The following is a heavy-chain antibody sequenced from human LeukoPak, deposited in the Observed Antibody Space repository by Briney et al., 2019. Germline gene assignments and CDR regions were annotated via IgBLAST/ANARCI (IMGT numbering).Heavy chain of an antibody. V-gene: IGHV3-9*01. CDR1: GFTFDDYA. D-gene: IGHD2-15*01. CDR3: AKHSNPPGGAFDI. CDR2: ISWNSGSI. Sequence: PPGGSLRLSCAASGFTFDDYAMHWVRLAPGKGLEWVSGISWNSGSIGYADSVKGRFTISRDNAKNSLYLQMNSLRAEDTALYYCAKHSNPPGGAFDIWGQGTMVTVSS. J-gene: IGHJ3*02.